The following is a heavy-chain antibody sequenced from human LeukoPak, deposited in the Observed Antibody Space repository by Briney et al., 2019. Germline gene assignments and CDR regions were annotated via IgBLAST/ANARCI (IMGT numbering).Heavy chain of an antibody. CDR2: IWYDGSNK. V-gene: IGHV3-33*01. CDR3: ARDGRYYDFWSGCQPFDY. D-gene: IGHD3-3*01. CDR1: GFTFSSYG. J-gene: IGHJ4*02. Sequence: PGGSLRLSCAASGFTFSSYGMHWVRQAPGKGLEWVAVIWYDGSNKYYADSVKGRFTISRDNSKNTLYLQMNSLRAEDTAVYYCARDGRYYDFWSGCQPFDYWGQGTLVTVSS.